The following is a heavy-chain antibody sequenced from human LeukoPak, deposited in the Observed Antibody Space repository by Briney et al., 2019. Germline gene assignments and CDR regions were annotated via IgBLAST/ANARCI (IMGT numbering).Heavy chain of an antibody. CDR2: ISAYNGNA. Sequence: ASVKVSCKASGYTFTSYGISWVRQAPGQGLEWMGWISAYNGNANYAQKLQGRVTMTTDTSTSTAYMELRSLRSEDTAVYYCARADIVVVPADWFDPWGQGTLVTVSS. CDR1: GYTFTSYG. CDR3: ARADIVVVPADWFDP. V-gene: IGHV1-18*01. J-gene: IGHJ5*02. D-gene: IGHD2-2*01.